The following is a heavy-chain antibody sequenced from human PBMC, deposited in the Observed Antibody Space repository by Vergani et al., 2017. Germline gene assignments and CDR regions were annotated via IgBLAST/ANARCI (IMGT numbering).Heavy chain of an antibody. J-gene: IGHJ6*02. CDR3: ARDSRMKGACSSTSCYIRASGQKDYYYYGMDV. Sequence: QVQLVESGGGLVKPGGSLRLSCAASGFTFSDYYMSWIRQAPGKGLEWVSYISSSGSTIYYADSVKGRFTISRDNAKNSLYLQMNSLRAEDTAVYYCARDSRMKGACSSTSCYIRASGQKDYYYYGMDVWGQGTTVTVSS. V-gene: IGHV3-11*01. CDR1: GFTFSDYY. CDR2: ISSSGSTI. D-gene: IGHD2-2*02.